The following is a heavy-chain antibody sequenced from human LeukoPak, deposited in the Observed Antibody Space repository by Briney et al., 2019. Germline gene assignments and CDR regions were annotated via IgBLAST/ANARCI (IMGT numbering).Heavy chain of an antibody. CDR3: ATCEAQATSSSWQYYYYYGMDV. CDR2: FDPEDGGT. V-gene: IGHV1-24*01. J-gene: IGHJ6*02. CDR1: GYTLTELS. Sequence: ASVKVSCKVSGYTLTELSMHWVRQAPGKGLEWMGGFDPEDGGTIYAQKFQGRVTMTEDTSTDTAYMELSSLRSEDTAVYYCATCEAQATSSSWQYYYYYGMDVWGQGTTVTVSS. D-gene: IGHD6-13*01.